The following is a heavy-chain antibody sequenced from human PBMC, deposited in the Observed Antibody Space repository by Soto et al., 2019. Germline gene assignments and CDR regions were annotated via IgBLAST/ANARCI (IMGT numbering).Heavy chain of an antibody. J-gene: IGHJ5*02. CDR2: IYSGGST. D-gene: IGHD2-15*01. CDR3: ARTGTGGENCSGGSCYPNWFDP. V-gene: IGHV3-53*04. CDR1: GFTVSSDY. Sequence: EVQLVESGGGLVQPGGSLRLSCAASGFTVSSDYMSWVRQAPGKGLEWVSVIYSGGSTYYADSVKGRFTISRHNSKNTRYLQMNSLRAEDTAVYYCARTGTGGENCSGGSCYPNWFDPWGQGTLVTVSS.